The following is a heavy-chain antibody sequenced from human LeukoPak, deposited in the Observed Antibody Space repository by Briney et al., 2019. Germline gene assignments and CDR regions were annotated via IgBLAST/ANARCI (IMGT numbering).Heavy chain of an antibody. Sequence: GGSLRLSCAASGFTFSSYWMHWVRQAPGKGLVWVSRINSDGSSTSYADSVKGRFTISRDNAKSTLYLQMNSLRAEDTAVYYCARVAGYSSSWPYYYYYGMDVWGQGTTVTVSS. J-gene: IGHJ6*02. CDR1: GFTFSSYW. V-gene: IGHV3-74*01. D-gene: IGHD6-13*01. CDR3: ARVAGYSSSWPYYYYYGMDV. CDR2: INSDGSST.